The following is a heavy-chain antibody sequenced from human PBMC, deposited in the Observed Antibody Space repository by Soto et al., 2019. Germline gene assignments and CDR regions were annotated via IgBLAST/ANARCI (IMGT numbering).Heavy chain of an antibody. D-gene: IGHD3-3*01. CDR3: VNLAYYDFWSGSINWFDP. V-gene: IGHV3-23*01. Sequence: GGSLRLSCAASGFTFSSYAMSWVRQAPGKGLEWVSAISGSGGSTYYADSVKGRFTISRDNSKNTLYLQMNSLRAEDTAVYYCVNLAYYDFWSGSINWFDPWGQGTLVTVSS. CDR2: ISGSGGST. J-gene: IGHJ5*02. CDR1: GFTFSSYA.